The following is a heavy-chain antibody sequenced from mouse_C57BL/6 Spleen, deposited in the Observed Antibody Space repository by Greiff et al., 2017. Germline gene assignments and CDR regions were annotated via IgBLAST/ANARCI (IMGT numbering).Heavy chain of an antibody. V-gene: IGHV5-9*01. D-gene: IGHD2-12*01. CDR3: ARGDDEYYFDY. Sequence: DVKLVESGGGLVKPGGSLKLSCAASGFTFSSYTMSWVRQTPEKRLEWVATISGGGGNTYYPDNVKGRFTISRDNAKNTLYLQMSSLRSEDTALYYCARGDDEYYFDYWGQGTTLTVSS. CDR1: GFTFSSYT. CDR2: ISGGGGNT. J-gene: IGHJ2*01.